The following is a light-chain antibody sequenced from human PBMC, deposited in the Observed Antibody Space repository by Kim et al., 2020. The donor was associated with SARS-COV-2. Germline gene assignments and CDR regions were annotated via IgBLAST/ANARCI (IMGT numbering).Light chain of an antibody. CDR3: QQYYDTPLT. CDR1: QSLFYTPNQKNY. Sequence: DFVMTQSPDSLAVSLGESATINCKSSQSLFYTPNQKNYLGWYQKKPGQPPKLLIYWASTRQSGVPDRFSGSGSGTDFTLTISSLQAEDVAVYYCQQYYDTPLTFGGGTKVDIK. J-gene: IGKJ4*01. V-gene: IGKV4-1*01. CDR2: WAS.